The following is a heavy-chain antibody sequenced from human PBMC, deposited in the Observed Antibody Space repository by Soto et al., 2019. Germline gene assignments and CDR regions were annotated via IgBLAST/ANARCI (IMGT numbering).Heavy chain of an antibody. D-gene: IGHD1-26*01. V-gene: IGHV4-59*11. CDR3: ARDGREASGLDV. CDR2: IYYRGST. CDR1: GGSISSHY. Sequence: SETLSLTCTVSGGSISSHYWSWVRQAPGKGLEWIGHIYYRGSTNYNPSLRSRSTISVDTSKNQFSLKLNSVTTADAAVYYCARDGREASGLDVWGQGTKVTVSS. J-gene: IGHJ6*02.